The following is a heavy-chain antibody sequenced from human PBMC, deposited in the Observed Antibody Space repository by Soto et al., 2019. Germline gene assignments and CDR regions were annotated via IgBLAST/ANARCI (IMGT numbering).Heavy chain of an antibody. D-gene: IGHD3-22*01. CDR3: APSRISDSSPHLFDY. CDR1: GFSLSTSGVG. CDR2: IYWDDDK. J-gene: IGHJ4*02. Sequence: QITLKESGPTLVKPTQTLTLTCTFSGFSLSTSGVGVGWIRQPPGKALEWLALIYWDDDKRYSPSLKSRLTITKDTSKTQVVLIMTNMDPVDTATYYCAPSRISDSSPHLFDYWGQGTLVTVSS. V-gene: IGHV2-5*02.